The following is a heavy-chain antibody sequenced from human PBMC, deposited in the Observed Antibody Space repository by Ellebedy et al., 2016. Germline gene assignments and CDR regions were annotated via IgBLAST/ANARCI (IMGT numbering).Heavy chain of an antibody. D-gene: IGHD3-22*01. CDR1: GFTFSSYW. Sequence: GGSLRLSCAASGFTFSSYWMSWVGKAPGKGLEWVANIKEDGSEKYYADSVKGRFTISRYNSKNTLYLQMNSLRAEDTAVYYCARIPESGYLYYYYGMDVWGQGTTVTVSS. V-gene: IGHV3-7*01. CDR2: IKEDGSEK. J-gene: IGHJ6*02. CDR3: ARIPESGYLYYYYGMDV.